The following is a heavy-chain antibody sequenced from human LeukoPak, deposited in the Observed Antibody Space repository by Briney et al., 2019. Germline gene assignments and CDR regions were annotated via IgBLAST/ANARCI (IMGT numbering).Heavy chain of an antibody. Sequence: GGSLRLSRAASGFTFSSYSMNWVRQAPGKGLEWVSSISSSSSYIYYADSVKGRFTISRDNAKNSLYLQMNSLRAEDTAAYYCARATVTTGATFDYYYYYYMDVWGKGTTVTVSS. CDR2: ISSSSSYI. J-gene: IGHJ6*03. CDR1: GFTFSSYS. V-gene: IGHV3-21*01. D-gene: IGHD4-11*01. CDR3: ARATVTTGATFDYYYYYYMDV.